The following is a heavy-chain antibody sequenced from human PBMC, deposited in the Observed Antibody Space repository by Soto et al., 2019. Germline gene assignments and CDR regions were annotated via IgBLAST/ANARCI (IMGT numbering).Heavy chain of an antibody. V-gene: IGHV3-9*01. Sequence: EVQLVESGGGLVQPGRSLRLSCAASGFTFDDYAMHWVRQAPGKGLEWVSGISWNSDNIGYADSVKGRFTISRDNAKNSLYLKMSSLRAEDTALYYCGKERGGDKYGWFNGMDAWGQGTTVTVSS. CDR3: GKERGGDKYGWFNGMDA. D-gene: IGHD2-8*02. J-gene: IGHJ6*02. CDR1: GFTFDDYA. CDR2: ISWNSDNI.